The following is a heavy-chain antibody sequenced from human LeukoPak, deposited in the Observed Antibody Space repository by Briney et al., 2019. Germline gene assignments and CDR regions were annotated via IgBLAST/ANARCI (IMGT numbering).Heavy chain of an antibody. Sequence: SETLYLTCSVSGGSVSGHYWSWIRQTPERGLEWLGFVFASGSTNYNPFFKGRVTMSADMSRNQFYLGLQSVSAADTGVYFCARHQHYGDYDYFDFWGQGTLVTVSS. CDR2: VFASGST. CDR1: GGSVSGHY. J-gene: IGHJ4*02. D-gene: IGHD4-17*01. V-gene: IGHV4-59*08. CDR3: ARHQHYGDYDYFDF.